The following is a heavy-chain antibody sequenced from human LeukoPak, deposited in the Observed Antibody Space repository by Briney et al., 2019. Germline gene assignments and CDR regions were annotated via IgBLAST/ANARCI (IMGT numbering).Heavy chain of an antibody. CDR1: GGTFSSYA. J-gene: IGHJ6*03. V-gene: IGHV7-4-1*02. D-gene: IGHD6-13*01. CDR3: ARWDASSRIYYYYYMDV. Sequence: ASVKVSCKASGGTFSSYAISWVRQAPGQGLEWMGWINTNTGNPTYAQGFTGRFVFSLDTSVSTAYLQISSLKAEDTAVYYCARWDASSRIYYYYYMDVWGKGTTVTVSS. CDR2: INTNTGNP.